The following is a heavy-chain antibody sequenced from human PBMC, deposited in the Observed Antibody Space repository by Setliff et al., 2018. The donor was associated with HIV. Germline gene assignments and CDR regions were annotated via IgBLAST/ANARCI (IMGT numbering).Heavy chain of an antibody. CDR1: GGSINSTSYY. CDR3: ARGYPGIAVAGLTYYYYYYMDV. CDR2: ISYSGDT. J-gene: IGHJ6*03. D-gene: IGHD6-19*01. V-gene: IGHV4-39*07. Sequence: SETLSLTCIVSGGSINSTSYYWGWIRQPPGQGLEWIGSISYSGDTFYNTSLKTRTTISVDTSKNHLSLKVSSLTAADTAVYYCARGYPGIAVAGLTYYYYYYMDVWGKGTTVTVSS.